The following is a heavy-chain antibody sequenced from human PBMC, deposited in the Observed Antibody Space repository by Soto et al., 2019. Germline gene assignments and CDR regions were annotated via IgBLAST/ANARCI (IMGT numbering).Heavy chain of an antibody. CDR3: ARTYSGSYPNDY. D-gene: IGHD1-26*01. CDR2: IYYSGST. V-gene: IGHV4-30-4*01. Sequence: SETLSLTCTVSGGSISSSDYYWSWIRQPPGKGLEWIGYIYYSGSTYYNPSLKSRVTISVDTSKNQFSLKLSSVTAADTAVYYCARTYSGSYPNDYWGQGTLVTVSS. CDR1: GGSISSSDYY. J-gene: IGHJ4*02.